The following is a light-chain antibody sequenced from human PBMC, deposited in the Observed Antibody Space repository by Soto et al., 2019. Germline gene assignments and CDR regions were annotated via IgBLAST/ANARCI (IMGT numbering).Light chain of an antibody. Sequence: EIVLTQSPGTLSLSPGERATLSCRASQSVSSSYLAWYQQKPGQAPRLLIYSASSRATGIPDRFSGSGSGTDFTLTSSRLEPEDVAVYYCQQYDRRTFGQGTKGE. J-gene: IGKJ1*01. V-gene: IGKV3-20*01. CDR1: QSVSSSY. CDR2: SAS. CDR3: QQYDRRT.